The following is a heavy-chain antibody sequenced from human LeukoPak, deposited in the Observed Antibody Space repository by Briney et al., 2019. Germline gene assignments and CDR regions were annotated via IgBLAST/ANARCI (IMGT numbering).Heavy chain of an antibody. V-gene: IGHV1-18*01. CDR2: ISTYNGNT. CDR3: ARAHQRDSAMIY. Sequence: ASVKVSCKASGYTFNSYVISWVRHAPGQGREWMGWISTYNGNTNYAQNLQGRVTMTTDTSTSTAYMELRSLRSDDTAVYYCARAHQRDSAMIYWGQGALVTVSS. CDR1: GYTFNSYV. D-gene: IGHD2-2*01. J-gene: IGHJ4*02.